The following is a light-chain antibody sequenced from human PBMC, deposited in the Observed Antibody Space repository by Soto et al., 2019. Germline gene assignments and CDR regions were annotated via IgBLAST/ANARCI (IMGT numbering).Light chain of an antibody. V-gene: IGLV1-51*01. J-gene: IGLJ3*02. Sequence: QSVMTQPPSVSAAPGQKVTISCSGSSSNIGGNSVSWYQQLPGTAPKLLIYDVTKRPSGVSNRFSGSRSGSTASLTISGLQAEDEANYYCCSYAAYNKGMFGGGTKVTVL. CDR2: DVT. CDR1: SSNIGGNS. CDR3: CSYAAYNKGM.